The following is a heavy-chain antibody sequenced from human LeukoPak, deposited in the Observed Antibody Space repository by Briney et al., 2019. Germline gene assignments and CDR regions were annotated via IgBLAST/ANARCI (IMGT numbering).Heavy chain of an antibody. CDR3: ARHGPVGEQQLVTSAFDI. CDR1: GYSFTSYW. Sequence: GESLKISCKGSGYSFTSYWIGWVRQMPGKGLEWMGIIYPGDSDTRYSPSFQGQVTISADKSISTAYLQWSSLKASDTAMYYCARHGPVGEQQLVTSAFDIWGQGTMVTVSS. J-gene: IGHJ3*02. V-gene: IGHV5-51*01. D-gene: IGHD6-13*01. CDR2: IYPGDSDT.